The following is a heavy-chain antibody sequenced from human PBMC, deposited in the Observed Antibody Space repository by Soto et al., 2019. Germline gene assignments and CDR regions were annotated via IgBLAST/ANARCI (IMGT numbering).Heavy chain of an antibody. D-gene: IGHD4-17*01. CDR1: GFTFSSYG. CDR3: AKDAELYGDYGYYYYYYGMDV. V-gene: IGHV3-30*18. CDR2: ISYDGSNK. Sequence: PGGSLRLSCAASGFTFSSYGMHWVRQAPGKGLEWVAVISYDGSNKYYADSVKGRFTISRDNSKNTLYLQTNSLRAEDTAVYHCAKDAELYGDYGYYYYYYGMDVWGQGTTVTVSS. J-gene: IGHJ6*02.